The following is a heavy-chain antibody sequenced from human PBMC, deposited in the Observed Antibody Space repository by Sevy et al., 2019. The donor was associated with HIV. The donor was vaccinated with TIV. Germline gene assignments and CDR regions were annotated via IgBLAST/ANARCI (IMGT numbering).Heavy chain of an antibody. CDR3: LKDLLRPVVVPAASFDY. J-gene: IGHJ4*02. CDR1: GFTFSYYA. CDR2: ISSNGDST. Sequence: GESLKISCSASGFTFSYYAMHWVRQAPGKGLQYVSGISSNGDSTDDADSVKGRFTISRDNSKNTLYLQMSSLRAEDTAVYYCLKDLLRPVVVPAASFDYWGQGTLVTVSS. D-gene: IGHD2-2*01. V-gene: IGHV3-64D*06.